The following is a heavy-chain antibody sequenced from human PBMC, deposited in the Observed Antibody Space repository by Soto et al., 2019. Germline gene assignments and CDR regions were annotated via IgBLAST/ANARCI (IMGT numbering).Heavy chain of an antibody. D-gene: IGHD6-19*01. Sequence: QLLESGGGLVQPGGSLRLSCAASGFTFSSYAMSWVRQAPGKGLEWVSAISGSGGNTYYADSVKGRFTISRDNSKNTLYLQVNSLRAEDKAVYYCAKDLGYSSGWYYFDYWGQGSLVTVSS. V-gene: IGHV3-23*01. J-gene: IGHJ4*02. CDR3: AKDLGYSSGWYYFDY. CDR1: GFTFSSYA. CDR2: ISGSGGNT.